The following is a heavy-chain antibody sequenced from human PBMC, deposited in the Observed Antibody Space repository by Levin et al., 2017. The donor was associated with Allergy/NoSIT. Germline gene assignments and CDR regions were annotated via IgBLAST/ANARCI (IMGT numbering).Heavy chain of an antibody. CDR1: GGSISSGDYY. Sequence: KPSETLSLTCTVSGGSISSGDYYWSWIRQPPGKGLEWIGYIYYSGSTYYNPSLKSRVTISVDTSKNQFSLKLSSVTAADTAVYYCARVNRYYDILTGYLDYWGQGTLVTVSS. CDR3: ARVNRYYDILTGYLDY. V-gene: IGHV4-30-4*01. CDR2: IYYSGST. J-gene: IGHJ4*02. D-gene: IGHD3-9*01.